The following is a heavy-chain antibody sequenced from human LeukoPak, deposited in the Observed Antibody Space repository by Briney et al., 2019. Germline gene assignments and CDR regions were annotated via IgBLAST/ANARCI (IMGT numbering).Heavy chain of an antibody. CDR2: IYNGGNT. V-gene: IGHV3-66*01. Sequence: GGSLRLSCAASGFTVSSNYMSWVRQAPGKGLEWVSVIYNGGNTYYADSVKGRFTISRDNSKNTLYLQINSLRAEDTAVYYCARSNSFDIWGQGTMVTVST. J-gene: IGHJ3*02. CDR1: GFTVSSNY. CDR3: ARSNSFDI.